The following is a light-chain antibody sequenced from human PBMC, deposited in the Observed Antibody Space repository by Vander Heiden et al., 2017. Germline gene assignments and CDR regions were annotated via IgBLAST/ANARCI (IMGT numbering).Light chain of an antibody. Sequence: HSVLTQPPSVSGAPGQRVTISCTGTSSTFCARYHVHWYPQLPGPTPNLLIFVNTNRPSGVPYRFSGSKSGTSASLAITGLQAEDEGDYYCQSYDSSLSVPNVVFGGGTKLTVL. CDR2: VNT. CDR3: QSYDSSLSVPNVV. CDR1: SSTFCARYH. V-gene: IGLV1-40*01. J-gene: IGLJ2*01.